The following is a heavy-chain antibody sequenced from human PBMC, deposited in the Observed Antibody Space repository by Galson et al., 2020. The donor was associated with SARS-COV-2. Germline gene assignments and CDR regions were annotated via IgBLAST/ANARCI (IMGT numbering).Heavy chain of an antibody. J-gene: IGHJ3*01. CDR3: ARDPLITVTSDAFDV. CDR2: INSEGLTT. Sequence: GESLKISCAASGFSVSKYWMHWVRQAPGKGLVWVSCINSEGLTTNYADSVKGRFTISRDNAKNTLYLEMNSLRPEDTAVYYCARDPLITVTSDAFDVWGQGTMVTVSS. V-gene: IGHV3-74*01. CDR1: GFSVSKYW. D-gene: IGHD4-17*01.